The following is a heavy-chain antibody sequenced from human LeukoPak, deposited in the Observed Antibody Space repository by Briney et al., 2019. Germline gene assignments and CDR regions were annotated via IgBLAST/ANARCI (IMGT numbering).Heavy chain of an antibody. CDR2: INPNSGGT. Sequence: ASVKVSCKASGYTFTGYYMHWVRQAPGQGLEWMGWINPNSGGTNYAQKFQGRVTMTRDTSISTAYMELSRLRSDDTAVYYCAIDGKGYSSSWYGGGAHQYWGQGTLVTVSS. CDR3: AIDGKGYSSSWYGGGAHQY. CDR1: GYTFTGYY. D-gene: IGHD6-13*01. V-gene: IGHV1-2*02. J-gene: IGHJ4*02.